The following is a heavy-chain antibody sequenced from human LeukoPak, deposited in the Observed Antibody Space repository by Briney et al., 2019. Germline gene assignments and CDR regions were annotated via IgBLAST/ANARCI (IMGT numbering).Heavy chain of an antibody. CDR1: GGSISSNSYY. CDR3: AKRRSGSSEVVY. CDR2: IYYTGSS. J-gene: IGHJ4*02. V-gene: IGHV4-39*01. D-gene: IGHD6-6*01. Sequence: PSETLSLTRTVSGGSISSNSYYWVWIRQPPGKGLEWIGNIYYTGSSYYNPSLKSRVTISVDTSKNQFSLRLSSVTAADTAVYYCAKRRSGSSEVVYWGQGTLVTVSP.